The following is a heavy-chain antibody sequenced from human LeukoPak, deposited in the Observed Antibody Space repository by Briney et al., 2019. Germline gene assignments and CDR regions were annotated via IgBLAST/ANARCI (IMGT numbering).Heavy chain of an antibody. CDR1: GFTFSSYW. CDR2: IKQDGSEK. CDR3: ASLAVGGEENFDY. J-gene: IGHJ4*02. V-gene: IGHV3-7*03. Sequence: PGGSLRLSCAASGFTFSSYWMSWVRQAPGKGLEWVANIKQDGSEKYYVDSVKGRFTISRDNAKNSLYLQMNSLRAEDTAVYYCASLAVGGEENFDYWGQGTLVTVSS. D-gene: IGHD3-16*01.